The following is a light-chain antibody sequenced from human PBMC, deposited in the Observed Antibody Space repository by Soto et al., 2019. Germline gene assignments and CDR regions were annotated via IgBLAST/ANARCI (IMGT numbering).Light chain of an antibody. V-gene: IGKV3-15*01. CDR1: QSVSSN. CDR3: QQYNNWPLT. Sequence: EILMTQFPATLSVSPGERATLSCRASQSVSSNLAWYQQKPGQAPRLLIYGASTRATGIPARFSGSGSGTEFTLTISSLQSEDFAVYYCQQYNNWPLTFGQGKRLEIK. CDR2: GAS. J-gene: IGKJ5*01.